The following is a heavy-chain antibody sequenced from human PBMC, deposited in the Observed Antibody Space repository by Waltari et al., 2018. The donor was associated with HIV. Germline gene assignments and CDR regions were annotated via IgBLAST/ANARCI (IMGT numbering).Heavy chain of an antibody. J-gene: IGHJ4*02. CDR1: GFSFSTTA. Sequence: EVQLLESGGGSVQPGGSLRPPCAASGFSFSTTAMSWVRQAPGKGLEWVSAISGSGDNTYDADSVKGRFTISRDNSKNTLYLQMSSLRAEDTAVYYCAKGKTGDFWGQGTLVTVSS. CDR2: ISGSGDNT. CDR3: AKGKTGDF. V-gene: IGHV3-23*01.